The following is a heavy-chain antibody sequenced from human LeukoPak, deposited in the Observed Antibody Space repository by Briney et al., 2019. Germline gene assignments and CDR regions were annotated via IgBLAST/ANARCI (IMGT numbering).Heavy chain of an antibody. Sequence: ASVKVSCKASGGTFSSYAISWVRQAPGQGLEWMGGIIPIFGTANYAQKFQGRVTITADKSTSTAYMELSSLRSEDTAVYYCARQKRGYSYGLDVWGKGTTVTVSS. J-gene: IGHJ6*04. CDR1: GGTFSSYA. CDR3: ARQKRGYSYGLDV. CDR2: IIPIFGTA. D-gene: IGHD5-18*01. V-gene: IGHV1-69*06.